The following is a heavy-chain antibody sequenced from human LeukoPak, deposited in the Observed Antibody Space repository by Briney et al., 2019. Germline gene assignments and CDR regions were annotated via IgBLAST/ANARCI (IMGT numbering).Heavy chain of an antibody. J-gene: IGHJ5*02. Sequence: GGTLRISCAASGFSFSSYARCRGRQAPGKELEWVSAISGSGGTTYYADSVKGRFTISRDNSKSTLYVQMNSLRAEDTAVYYCAIVVAARQGTIDPWGQGTLVTISS. CDR2: ISGSGGTT. D-gene: IGHD6-6*01. CDR1: GFSFSSYA. CDR3: AIVVAARQGTIDP. V-gene: IGHV3-23*01.